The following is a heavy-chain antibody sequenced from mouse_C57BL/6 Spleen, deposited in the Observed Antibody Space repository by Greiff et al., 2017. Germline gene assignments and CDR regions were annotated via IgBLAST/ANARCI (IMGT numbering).Heavy chain of an antibody. J-gene: IGHJ1*03. CDR3: ARGTTVVATPWYFDV. Sequence: EVQGVESGGDLVKPGGSLKLSCAASGFTFSSYGMSWVRQTPDKRLEWVATISSGGSYTYSPDSVKGRFTISRDNAKNTLYLQMSSLKSEDTAMYYCARGTTVVATPWYFDVWGTGTTVTVSS. CDR1: GFTFSSYG. V-gene: IGHV5-6*01. D-gene: IGHD1-1*01. CDR2: ISSGGSYT.